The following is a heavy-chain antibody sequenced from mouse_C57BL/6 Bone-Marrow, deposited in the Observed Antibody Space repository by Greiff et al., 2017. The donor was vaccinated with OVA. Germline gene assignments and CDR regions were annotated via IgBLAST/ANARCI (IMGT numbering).Heavy chain of an antibody. Sequence: VQLQQPGAELVKPGASVKMSCTASGYTFTSDWITWVKQRPGQGLEWIGDIYPGSGSTNYNENFKSKATLTVDTSTITAYMQLISLTSEDSAVYYCARYGYSNCYFDCWRQGTTLTVSS. J-gene: IGHJ2*01. CDR1: GYTFTSDW. V-gene: IGHV1-55*01. D-gene: IGHD2-5*01. CDR3: ARYGYSNCYFDC. CDR2: IYPGSGST.